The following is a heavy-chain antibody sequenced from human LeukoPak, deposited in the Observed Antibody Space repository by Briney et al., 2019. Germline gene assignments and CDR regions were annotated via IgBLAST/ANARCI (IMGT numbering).Heavy chain of an antibody. CDR3: VKDISSEGQLADAFDY. J-gene: IGHJ4*01. D-gene: IGHD6-13*01. CDR2: ISWNSGSI. Sequence: GGSLRLSCAASGFTFDDYAMHWVRQAPGKCLEWVSGISWNSGSIGYADSVKGRFTISRDNAKNSLYLLMNSLRAEDTALYYCVKDISSEGQLADAFDYRGPGVMVTVSS. V-gene: IGHV3-9*01. CDR1: GFTFDDYA.